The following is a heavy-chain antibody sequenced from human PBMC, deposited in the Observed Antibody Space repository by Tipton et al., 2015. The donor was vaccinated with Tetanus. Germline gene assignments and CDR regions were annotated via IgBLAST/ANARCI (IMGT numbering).Heavy chain of an antibody. CDR3: ARAHCTDGVCNFDF. J-gene: IGHJ4*02. CDR2: IYPGDSDT. Sequence: QLVQSGGEVKKPGESLKISCKGSGYIFNNYWIGWVRQKPGKGLEWMGIIYPGDSDTRYSPSFQGQVTISVDKSINTPYLQWRSLKASDTSMFFCARAHCTDGVCNFDFWGQGALVTVAS. D-gene: IGHD2-8*01. V-gene: IGHV5-51*01. CDR1: GYIFNNYW.